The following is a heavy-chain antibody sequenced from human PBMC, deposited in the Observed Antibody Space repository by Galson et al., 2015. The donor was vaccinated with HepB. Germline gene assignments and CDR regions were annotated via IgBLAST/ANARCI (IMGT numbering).Heavy chain of an antibody. J-gene: IGHJ4*02. V-gene: IGHV3-30-3*01. CDR1: GFTFSSSA. Sequence: SLRLSCAASGFTFSSSAMHWVRQAPGKGLECVAVISYDGSNKYSADSVKGRFTISRDNSKNTLYLQMNSLRPEDTAVYYCARHNYNYLIPVYWGQGTLVIVST. CDR3: ARHNYNYLIPVY. CDR2: ISYDGSNK. D-gene: IGHD1-7*01.